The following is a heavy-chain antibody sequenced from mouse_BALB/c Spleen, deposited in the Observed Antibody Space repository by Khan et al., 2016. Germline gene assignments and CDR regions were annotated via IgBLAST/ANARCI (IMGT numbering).Heavy chain of an antibody. V-gene: IGHV1-80*01. D-gene: IGHD2-14*01. CDR2: IYPGDGDT. CDR3: ARGTPCAN. Sequence: VQLQESGAELVRPGSSVKISCKASGFAFSSYWMNWVKQRPGQGLEWIGQIYPGDGDTNYNGKFKGKATLTADKSSSTAYMQISSLTSEDSAVYFCARGTPCANWGQETLGTDAA. J-gene: IGHJ3*01. CDR1: GFAFSSYW.